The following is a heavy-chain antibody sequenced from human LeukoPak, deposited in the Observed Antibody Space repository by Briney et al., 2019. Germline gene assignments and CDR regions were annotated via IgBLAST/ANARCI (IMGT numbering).Heavy chain of an antibody. CDR2: ISSSGSAI. D-gene: IGHD5-12*01. V-gene: IGHV3-11*01. CDR3: ARDPGAGLRLDY. J-gene: IGHJ4*02. Sequence: PGGSLRLSCTASGFTFSDYYMRWIRQAPGKGLEWVSYISSSGSAIYYADSLKGRFTISRDNAKNSLYLQMNSLRAEDTAVYYCARDPGAGLRLDYWGQGTLVTVSS. CDR1: GFTFSDYY.